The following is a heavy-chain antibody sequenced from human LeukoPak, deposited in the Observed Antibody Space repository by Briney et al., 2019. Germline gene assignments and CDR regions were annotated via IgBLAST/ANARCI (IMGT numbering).Heavy chain of an antibody. CDR3: AKDNRMLTNWFDP. Sequence: SETLSLTCTVSGGSISSYYWSWIRQPPGKGLEWIGSFFQYGGTYYNPSLKSRVTISVDTSKNEFSLTLTSVTAADTAVYYCAKDNRMLTNWFDPWGQGTLVTVSS. D-gene: IGHD2-8*01. CDR1: GGSISSYY. J-gene: IGHJ5*02. CDR2: FFQYGGT. V-gene: IGHV4-59*12.